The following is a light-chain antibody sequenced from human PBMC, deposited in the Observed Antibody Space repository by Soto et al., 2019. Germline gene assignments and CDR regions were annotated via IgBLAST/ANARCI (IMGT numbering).Light chain of an antibody. J-gene: IGKJ1*01. V-gene: IGKV4-1*01. CDR3: QQYSTSPWT. CDR1: QSVLYNSNNKNY. Sequence: DIVMTQSPDSLAVSLGERATFNCKSSQSVLYNSNNKNYLAWYQQQPGQPPKLLIYWASTRESGVPDRFSGSGSGSDFTLTISNLQAEDVGVYYCQQYSTSPWTFGQGTKVEIK. CDR2: WAS.